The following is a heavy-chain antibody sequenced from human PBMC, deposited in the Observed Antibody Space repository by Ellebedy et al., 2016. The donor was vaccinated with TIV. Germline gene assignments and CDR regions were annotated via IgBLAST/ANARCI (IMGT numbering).Heavy chain of an antibody. J-gene: IGHJ4*02. V-gene: IGHV5-51*01. Sequence: GESLKISXKGSGYSFSSYWIGWVRQMPGKGLDWMGIIYPGDSDSRYSPSFQGQVTISADKSISTAYLQWSSLKASDTAMYYCASGSGNYHMGFDYWGQGTLVTVSS. CDR3: ASGSGNYHMGFDY. D-gene: IGHD1-26*01. CDR2: IYPGDSDS. CDR1: GYSFSSYW.